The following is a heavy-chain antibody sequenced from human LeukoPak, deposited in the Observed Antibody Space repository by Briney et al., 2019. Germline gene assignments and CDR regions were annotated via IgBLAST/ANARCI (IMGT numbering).Heavy chain of an antibody. CDR1: GGTFSSYA. V-gene: IGHV1-69*05. Sequence: SVKVSCKASGGTFSSYAISWVRQAPGQGLEWMGGIIPIFGTANYAQKFQGRVTITMDESTSTAYMELSSLRSEDTAVYYCAEEGYSNYVLGYWGQGTLVPVSS. J-gene: IGHJ4*02. CDR3: AEEGYSNYVLGY. CDR2: IIPIFGTA. D-gene: IGHD4-11*01.